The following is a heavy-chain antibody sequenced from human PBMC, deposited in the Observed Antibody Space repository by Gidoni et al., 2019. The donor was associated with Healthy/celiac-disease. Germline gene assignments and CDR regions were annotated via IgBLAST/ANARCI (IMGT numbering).Heavy chain of an antibody. CDR2: INHSGST. CDR3: ARVPRRDQGLWRNQLLFRGTMDV. CDR1: GGSFSGYY. Sequence: QVQLQQWGAGLLKPSETLSLTCAVYGGSFSGYYWSWIRQPPGKGLEWIGEINHSGSTNYNPSLKSRVTISVDTSKNQFSLKLSSVTAADTAVYYCARVPRRDQGLWRNQLLFRGTMDVWGQGTTVTVSS. J-gene: IGHJ6*02. D-gene: IGHD2-2*01. V-gene: IGHV4-34*01.